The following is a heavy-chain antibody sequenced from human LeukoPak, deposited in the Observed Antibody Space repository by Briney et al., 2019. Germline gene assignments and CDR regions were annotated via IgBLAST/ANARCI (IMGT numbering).Heavy chain of an antibody. Sequence: SDTLSLTCTVSGGSFSGYYGSWIRQRPGKGLEWIGEIHYRGSTTYKPSLRSRATISGDTSENQFSLKLKSVTAADTAVYYCARGILEYYYFDLWGRGTLVTVSS. D-gene: IGHD2/OR15-2a*01. J-gene: IGHJ2*01. V-gene: IGHV4-34*01. CDR1: GGSFSGYY. CDR2: IHYRGST. CDR3: ARGILEYYYFDL.